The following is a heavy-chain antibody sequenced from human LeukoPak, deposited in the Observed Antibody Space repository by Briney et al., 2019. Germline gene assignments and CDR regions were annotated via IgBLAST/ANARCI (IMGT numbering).Heavy chain of an antibody. CDR1: GYTFTGYY. CDR3: AREPVYYDSSDPSGYYYGMDV. D-gene: IGHD3-22*01. V-gene: IGHV1-2*04. CDR2: INPNSGGT. Sequence: ASVTVSCKASGYTFTGYYMHWVRQAPGQGLEWMGWINPNSGGTNYAQKFQGWVTMTRDTSISTAYMELSRLRSDDTAVYYCAREPVYYDSSDPSGYYYGMDVWGQGTTVTVSS. J-gene: IGHJ6*02.